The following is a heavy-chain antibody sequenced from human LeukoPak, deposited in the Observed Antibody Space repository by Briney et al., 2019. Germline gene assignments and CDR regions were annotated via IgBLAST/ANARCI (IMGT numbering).Heavy chain of an antibody. D-gene: IGHD5-24*01. CDR3: ARVMNGYIPWYFGI. CDR2: INHSGRT. V-gene: IGHV4-34*01. J-gene: IGHJ3*02. Sequence: SETLSLTCAVYGVSFSGYYWSWIRQPPGKGLEWIGEINHSGRTNYNPSLKSRVTISVDTSNNQISLKLSSGTAADAAVYYCARVMNGYIPWYFGIWGRGPMVTVS. CDR1: GVSFSGYY.